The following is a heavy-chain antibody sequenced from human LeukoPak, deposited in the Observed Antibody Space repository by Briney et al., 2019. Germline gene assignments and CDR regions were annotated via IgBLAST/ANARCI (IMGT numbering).Heavy chain of an antibody. J-gene: IGHJ4*02. V-gene: IGHV3-23*01. D-gene: IGHD3-9*01. CDR3: AKDGDYDILTGYPTGDY. Sequence: GGSLRLSCAASGFTFSSYGMHWVRQAPGKGLEWVSAISGSGGSTYYADSVKGRFTISRDNSKNTLYLQMNSLRAEDTAVYYCAKDGDYDILTGYPTGDYWGQGTLVTVSS. CDR2: ISGSGGST. CDR1: GFTFSSYG.